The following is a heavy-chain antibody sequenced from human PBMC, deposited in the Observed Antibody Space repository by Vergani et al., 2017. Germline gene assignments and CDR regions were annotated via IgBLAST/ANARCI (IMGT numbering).Heavy chain of an antibody. CDR2: INWNGGST. J-gene: IGHJ5*02. V-gene: IGHV3-20*04. CDR1: VFTFDVYG. Sequence: EVQLVESGGGVVRPGGSLRLSCAASVFTFDVYGMCGVRQAPGKGLEWVSGINWNGGSTGYADSVKGRFTISRDNAKNSLYLQMSSLRAEDTALYYCARDACGGDCYSNNHWFDPGGQGSLVTVSS. CDR3: ARDACGGDCYSNNHWFDP. D-gene: IGHD2-21*02.